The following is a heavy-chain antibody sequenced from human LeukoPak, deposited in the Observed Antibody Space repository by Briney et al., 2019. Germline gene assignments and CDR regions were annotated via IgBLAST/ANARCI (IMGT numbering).Heavy chain of an antibody. Sequence: ASVKVSCKASGYTFTSYGISWVRQAPGQGLEWMGWISAYNGNTNYAQKLQGRVTMTTDTSTTTAYMELRSLRSDDTAVYYCARVYYDFWSGYYHYYYYMDVWGKGTTVTVSS. V-gene: IGHV1-18*01. CDR2: ISAYNGNT. D-gene: IGHD3-3*01. CDR1: GYTFTSYG. J-gene: IGHJ6*03. CDR3: ARVYYDFWSGYYHYYYYMDV.